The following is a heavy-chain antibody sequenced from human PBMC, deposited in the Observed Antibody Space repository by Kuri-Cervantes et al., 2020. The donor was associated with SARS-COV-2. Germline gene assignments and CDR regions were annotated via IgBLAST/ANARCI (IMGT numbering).Heavy chain of an antibody. D-gene: IGHD3-16*01. J-gene: IGHJ3*02. CDR2: INPYNDNT. Sequence: ASVKVSCKTSGYSFKTYGISWVRQAPGRGLEWLGYINPYNDNTNYAQIIQGRVTLTTDTSTDTVYMELRSLRSDDTAVYYCATLGEGPEAASAFDIWGQGTMVTVSS. V-gene: IGHV1-18*01. CDR3: ATLGEGPEAASAFDI. CDR1: GYSFKTYG.